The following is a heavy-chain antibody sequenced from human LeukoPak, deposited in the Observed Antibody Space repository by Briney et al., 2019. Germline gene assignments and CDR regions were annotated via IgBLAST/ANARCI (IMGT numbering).Heavy chain of an antibody. CDR2: VHLSGAT. Sequence: SETLSLTCAVSGGSITTTNWWSWVWQPPGKGLEWIGEVHLSGATNYNLSLESRVSMSIDKSKNHLSLEVTSVTAADTAIYYCTRESGAFSPFGFWGQGTLVTVSS. CDR3: TRESGAFSPFGF. CDR1: GGSITTTNW. D-gene: IGHD1-26*01. J-gene: IGHJ4*02. V-gene: IGHV4-4*02.